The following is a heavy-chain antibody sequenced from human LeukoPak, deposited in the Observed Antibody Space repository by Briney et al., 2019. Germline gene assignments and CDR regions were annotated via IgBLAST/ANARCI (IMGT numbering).Heavy chain of an antibody. CDR1: GFTFSSYG. J-gene: IGHJ4*02. D-gene: IGHD2-21*02. CDR3: AKGSHIVVVTAIRPVDY. Sequence: GGSLRLSCAASGFTFSSYGMSWVRQAPGKGLEWVSAISGSGGSTYYADSVKGRFTISRDNSKNTLYLQMNSLRAEDTAVYYCAKGSHIVVVTAIRPVDYWGQGTLVTVSS. CDR2: ISGSGGST. V-gene: IGHV3-23*01.